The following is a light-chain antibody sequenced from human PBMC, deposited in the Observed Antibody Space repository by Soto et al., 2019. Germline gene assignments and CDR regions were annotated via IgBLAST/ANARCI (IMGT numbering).Light chain of an antibody. CDR2: AAS. J-gene: IGKJ3*01. Sequence: ERVMTQSPATLSVSPGERATLSCRASQSVSTNLAWYQQKPGQAPRLLIYAASTRATGIPARFSGSGSGTEFTLTISSLQSEDFAVYYCQKYNSWPPIFTFGPGTKVDIK. V-gene: IGKV3-15*01. CDR3: QKYNSWPPIFT. CDR1: QSVSTN.